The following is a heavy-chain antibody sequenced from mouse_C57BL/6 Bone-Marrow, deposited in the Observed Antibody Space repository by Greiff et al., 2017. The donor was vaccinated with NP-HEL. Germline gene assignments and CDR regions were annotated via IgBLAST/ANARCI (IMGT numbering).Heavy chain of an antibody. CDR1: GYAFSSSW. J-gene: IGHJ2*01. D-gene: IGHD1-1*01. CDR3: ASAYYYDSGL. V-gene: IGHV1-82*01. Sequence: VQLQESGPELVKPGASVKISCKASGYAFSSSWMNWVKQRPGKGLEWIGRLYPGDGDTNYTGKFKGKATLTADNSSSTAYMQLSSLTSEDSAVYFCASAYYYDSGLWGQGTTLTVSS. CDR2: LYPGDGDT.